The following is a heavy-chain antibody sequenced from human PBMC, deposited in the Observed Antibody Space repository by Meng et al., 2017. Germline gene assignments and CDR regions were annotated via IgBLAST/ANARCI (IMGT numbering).Heavy chain of an antibody. CDR3: ARDEDISAAGKLFGDY. CDR2: IDPNSGVT. CDR1: GYSFTASY. D-gene: IGHD6-13*01. Sequence: QLVRSGAEVKKPGASVKLSFKPSGYSFTASYIHWLRQAPGQGLEWMGRIDPNSGVTEYAHKFHGRVTVTGDTSISTAYMELRRLTSDDTAVYYCARDEDISAAGKLFGDYWGQGTLVTRLL. V-gene: IGHV1-2*06. J-gene: IGHJ4*02.